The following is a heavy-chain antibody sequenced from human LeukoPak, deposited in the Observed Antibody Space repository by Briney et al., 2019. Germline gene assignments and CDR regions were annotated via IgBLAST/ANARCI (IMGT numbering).Heavy chain of an antibody. D-gene: IGHD5-24*01. CDR2: IWYDGSNK. J-gene: IGHJ4*02. V-gene: IGHV3-33*01. Sequence: GGSLRLSCAASGFTFSSYGMHWVRQAPGKGLEWVAVIWYDGSNKYYADSVKGRFTISRDNSKNTLYLQMNSLRAEDTAVYYCARSDGYNSPFDYWGQGTLVTASS. CDR3: ARSDGYNSPFDY. CDR1: GFTFSSYG.